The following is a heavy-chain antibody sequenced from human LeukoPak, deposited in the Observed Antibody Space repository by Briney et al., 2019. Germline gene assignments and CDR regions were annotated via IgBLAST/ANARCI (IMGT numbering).Heavy chain of an antibody. CDR3: ARVADDY. CDR2: MSYDGSNK. CDR1: GFTFSSYA. Sequence: PGRSLRLSCAASGFTFSSYAMHWVRQAPGKGLEWVAVMSYDGSNKYYADSVKGRFTISRDNSKNTLYLQMNSLRAEDTAVYYCARVADDYWGQGTLVTVSS. J-gene: IGHJ4*02. V-gene: IGHV3-30-3*01. D-gene: IGHD2-15*01.